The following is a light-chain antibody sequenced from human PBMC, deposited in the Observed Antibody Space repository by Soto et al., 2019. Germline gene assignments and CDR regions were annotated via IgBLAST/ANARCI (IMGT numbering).Light chain of an antibody. CDR2: GAS. CDR1: QSVGSS. Sequence: ELVMTQSPATLSVSPLERATLSFGAGQSVGSSLAWYQQKPGQAPRLLIYGASTRATGIPARFSGSGSGTEFTLTITSLQSEDFAVYYCQQYNNWPSTFGQGTKV. V-gene: IGKV3-15*01. CDR3: QQYNNWPST. J-gene: IGKJ1*01.